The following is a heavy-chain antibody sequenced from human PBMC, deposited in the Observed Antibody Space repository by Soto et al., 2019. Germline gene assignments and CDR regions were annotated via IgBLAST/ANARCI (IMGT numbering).Heavy chain of an antibody. D-gene: IGHD3-10*02. Sequence: EVQLVESGGGLVQPGGSLRLSCAASGFTVSSNYMSWVRQAPGKGLEWVSVIYSGGSTYYADSVKGRFTISRDNSKNTLYLQMNSLRAEDTAVYYCAGTLFGTYYHYYMDVWGKGTTVTVSS. CDR1: GFTVSSNY. V-gene: IGHV3-66*01. CDR2: IYSGGST. J-gene: IGHJ6*03. CDR3: AGTLFGTYYHYYMDV.